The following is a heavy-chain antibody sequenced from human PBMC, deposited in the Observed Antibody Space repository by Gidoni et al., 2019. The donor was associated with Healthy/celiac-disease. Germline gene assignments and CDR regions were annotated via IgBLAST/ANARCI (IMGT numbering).Heavy chain of an antibody. CDR3: ASHSVSDFWSDYYYNWFDP. CDR1: GFPFIMHW. Sequence: EVQLVESGGGLVQPGGSLTLSCAAPGFPFIMHWMSCVRQAPGKGLEWVANIKQDGSEKYYVDSVKGRFTISRDNAKNSLYLQMNSLRAEDTAVYYCASHSVSDFWSDYYYNWFDPWGQGTLVTVSS. D-gene: IGHD3-3*01. J-gene: IGHJ5*02. V-gene: IGHV3-7*01. CDR2: IKQDGSEK.